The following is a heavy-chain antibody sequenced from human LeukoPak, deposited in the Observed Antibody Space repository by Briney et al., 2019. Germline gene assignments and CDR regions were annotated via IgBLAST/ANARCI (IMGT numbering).Heavy chain of an antibody. Sequence: GGSLRLSSAPSGFTLCSYEMSSVRAAPGEGVWWVSYIFIIGSTIYYAVSVQGRFTISRDNAKNSLYLQMNSLRAEDTAVYYCARLSAYYYGSYFYYYMDVWGKGTTVTVSS. V-gene: IGHV3-48*03. CDR2: IFIIGSTI. D-gene: IGHD3-10*01. CDR3: ARLSAYYYGSYFYYYMDV. CDR1: GFTLCSYE. J-gene: IGHJ6*03.